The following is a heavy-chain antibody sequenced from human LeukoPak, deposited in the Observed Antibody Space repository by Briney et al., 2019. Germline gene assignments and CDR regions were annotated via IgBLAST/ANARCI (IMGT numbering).Heavy chain of an antibody. CDR3: AGGGGLGSGWLIDAFDI. CDR2: MSPNSGNT. J-gene: IGHJ3*02. CDR1: GYTFTSYD. V-gene: IGHV1-8*01. Sequence: ASVKVSCKASGYTFTSYDINWVRQATGQGLEWMGWMSPNSGNTGYAQKFQGRVTMTRNTSISTAYMELSSRRSEDTAVYYCAGGGGLGSGWLIDAFDIWGQGTLVTVSS. D-gene: IGHD6-13*01.